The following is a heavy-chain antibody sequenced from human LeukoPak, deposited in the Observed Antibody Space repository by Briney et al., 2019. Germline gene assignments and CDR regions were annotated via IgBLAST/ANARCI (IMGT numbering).Heavy chain of an antibody. V-gene: IGHV1-69*05. CDR1: GGTFSSYA. J-gene: IGHJ4*02. CDR2: IIPIFGTA. D-gene: IGHD3-22*01. CDR3: ATAGGSSGYHNLDY. Sequence: ASVKVSCKASGGTFSSYAISWVRQAPGQGLEWMGGIIPIFGTANYAQKFQGRVTITTDESTSTAYMELSSLRSEDTAVYYCATAGGSSGYHNLDYWGQGTLVTVSS.